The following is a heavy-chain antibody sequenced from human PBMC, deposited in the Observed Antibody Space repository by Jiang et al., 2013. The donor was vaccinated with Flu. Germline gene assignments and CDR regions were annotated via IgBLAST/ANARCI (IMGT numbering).Heavy chain of an antibody. D-gene: IGHD5-18*01. CDR2: ISSSSRTI. CDR3: ARDVDTPMVRSLDS. Sequence: MNWVRQAPGKGLEWVSYISSSSRTIYYADSVKGRFTISRDNARDSLYLQMNSLRDEDTAMYYCARDVDTPMVRSLDSWGQGTLVTVSS. J-gene: IGHJ4*02. V-gene: IGHV3-48*02.